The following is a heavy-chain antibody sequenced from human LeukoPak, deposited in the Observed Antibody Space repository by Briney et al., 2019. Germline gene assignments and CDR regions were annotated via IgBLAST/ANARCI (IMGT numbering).Heavy chain of an antibody. CDR1: GGSFSGYY. CDR3: ARASYGDYGIDY. V-gene: IGHV4-34*01. D-gene: IGHD4-17*01. J-gene: IGHJ4*02. CDR2: INHSGST. Sequence: TSETLSLTCAVYGGSFSGYYWSWIRQPPGKGLEWIGEINHSGSTNYNPSLKSRVTISVDTSKNQFSLKLSSVTAADTAVYYCARASYGDYGIDYWGQGTLVTVSS.